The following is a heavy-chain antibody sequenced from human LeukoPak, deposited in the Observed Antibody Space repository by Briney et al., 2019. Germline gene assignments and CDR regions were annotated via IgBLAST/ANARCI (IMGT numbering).Heavy chain of an antibody. D-gene: IGHD4-23*01. V-gene: IGHV3-7*01. CDR1: GFTFSGYW. CDR3: ARGYGGNPH. Sequence: GGSLRLSCAASGFTFSGYWMSWVRQAPGKGLEWVANIKQDGSEKYYVDSVKGRFAISRDNAKNSLYLQMNSLRAEDTAVYYCARGYGGNPHWGQGTLVTVSS. J-gene: IGHJ4*02. CDR2: IKQDGSEK.